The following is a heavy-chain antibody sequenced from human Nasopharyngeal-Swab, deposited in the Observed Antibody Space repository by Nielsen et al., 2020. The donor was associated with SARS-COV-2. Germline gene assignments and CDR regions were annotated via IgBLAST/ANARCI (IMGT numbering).Heavy chain of an antibody. D-gene: IGHD4-17*01. CDR1: GFTFSDYY. J-gene: IGHJ4*02. V-gene: IGHV3-11*01. CDR3: ARVIPTTTVATY. Sequence: GGSLTLSCAASGFTFSDYYMSWIRQAPGKGLEWVSYISSSGSTIYYADSVKGRFTISRDNAKNSLYLQMNSLRAEDTAVYYCARVIPTTTVATYWGQGTLVTVSS. CDR2: ISSSGSTI.